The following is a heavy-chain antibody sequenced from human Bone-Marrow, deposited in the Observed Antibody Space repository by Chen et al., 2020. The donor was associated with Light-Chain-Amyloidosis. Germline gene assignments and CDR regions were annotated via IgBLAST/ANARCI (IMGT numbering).Heavy chain of an antibody. J-gene: IGHJ4*02. V-gene: IGHV5-51*01. CDR1: GYTFPNYW. Sequence: GESLKISCKGSGYTFPNYWIGWVRQMPGKGLEWMGVIYPDDSDARYSPSFEGQVTISADKSIPTAYLQWRSLKASDTAMYYCARRRDGYNFDYWGQGTLVTVSS. D-gene: IGHD5-12*01. CDR3: ARRRDGYNFDY. CDR2: IYPDDSDA.